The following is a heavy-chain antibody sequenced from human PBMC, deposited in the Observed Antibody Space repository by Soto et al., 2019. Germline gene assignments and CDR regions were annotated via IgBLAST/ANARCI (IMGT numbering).Heavy chain of an antibody. CDR1: GYTFTSYA. J-gene: IGHJ4*02. CDR3: ARSVGAALSDY. V-gene: IGHV1-3*01. D-gene: IGHD1-26*01. CDR2: LNAGNGNT. Sequence: QVQLVQSGAEVKKPGASVKVSCKASGYTFTSYAMNWVRQAPGQRLEWMGWLNAGNGNTKYSQKFQGRVTITRDTSARTAYMELSSLRSEDTAVYYCARSVGAALSDYWGQATLVTVSS.